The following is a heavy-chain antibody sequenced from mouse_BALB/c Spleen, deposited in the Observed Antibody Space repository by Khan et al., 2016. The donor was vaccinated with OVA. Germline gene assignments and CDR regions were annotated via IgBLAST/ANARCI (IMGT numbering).Heavy chain of an antibody. J-gene: IGHJ2*01. CDR3: ARTARIKY. Sequence: EVQLQESGPGLVKPSQSLSLTCTVTGYSITSGYGRNWIRQSPGNKLEWMGYISYSGSTNYNPSLKSRIFITRDTSKNQFFLQLNSVTTEDTATYYCARTARIKYWGQGTTLTVSS. CDR1: GYSITSGYG. V-gene: IGHV3-2*02. CDR2: ISYSGST. D-gene: IGHD1-2*01.